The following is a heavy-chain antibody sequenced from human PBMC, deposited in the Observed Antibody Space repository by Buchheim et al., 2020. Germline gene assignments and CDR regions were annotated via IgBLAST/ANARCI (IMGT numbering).Heavy chain of an antibody. CDR1: GYSFTGYH. CDR2: INRSGDST. J-gene: IGHJ4*02. V-gene: IGHV1-46*03. D-gene: IGHD3-16*02. Sequence: QVQLVQSGAEVKKPGASVKVSCKASGYSFTGYHMHWVRQAAGQGPEWMGVINRSGDSTTYAQKFQGRVTVTRDTSTSTVYMELSSLRSEDTAVYYWVRGGGLLGELSSPFDYWGQGTL. CDR3: VRGGGLLGELSSPFDY.